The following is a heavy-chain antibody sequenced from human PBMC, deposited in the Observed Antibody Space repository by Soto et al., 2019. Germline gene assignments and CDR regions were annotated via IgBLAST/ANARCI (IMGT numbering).Heavy chain of an antibody. V-gene: IGHV1-18*04. Sequence: QGQLVQSGGEVTKPGASVKVSCNSSGYTFTSYGISWVRQAPGQGLEWMGWISPYSGHRKESQKVQGRVTLTTETSTGTAYMELTSLASDDTAVYYCARDRCTTAKCYTHHLDVWGQGTTVIVSS. CDR1: GYTFTSYG. CDR3: ARDRCTTAKCYTHHLDV. J-gene: IGHJ6*02. D-gene: IGHD2-8*01. CDR2: ISPYSGHR.